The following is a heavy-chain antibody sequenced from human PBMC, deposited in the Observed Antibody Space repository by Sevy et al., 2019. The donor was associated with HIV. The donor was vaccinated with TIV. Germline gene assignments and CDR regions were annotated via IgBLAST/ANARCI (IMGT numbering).Heavy chain of an antibody. D-gene: IGHD2-21*02. CDR2: IIWNGGSK. Sequence: GGSLRLSCVASGFTFDDYGMSWVRQVPGKGLEWVSSIIWNGGSKTYADSVKGRFIISRDNGKNSLYLQMNRLRAEDTALYFCAREKSWGGACYHFDYWGQGTLVTVSS. V-gene: IGHV3-20*04. CDR1: GFTFDDYG. CDR3: AREKSWGGACYHFDY. J-gene: IGHJ4*02.